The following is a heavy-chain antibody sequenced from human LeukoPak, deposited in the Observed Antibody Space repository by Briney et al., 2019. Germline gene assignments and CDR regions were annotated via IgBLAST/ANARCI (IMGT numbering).Heavy chain of an antibody. CDR3: ARSCGGDCYSAFDI. V-gene: IGHV1-69*13. CDR1: GGTFSSYA. J-gene: IGHJ3*02. Sequence: SVKVSCKASGGTFSSYAISWVRQAPGQGLEWMGGIIPIFGTANYAQKFQGRVTITADESTSTAYMELSSLRSEDTAVYYCARSCGGDCYSAFDIWGQGTMVTVSS. D-gene: IGHD2-21*02. CDR2: IIPIFGTA.